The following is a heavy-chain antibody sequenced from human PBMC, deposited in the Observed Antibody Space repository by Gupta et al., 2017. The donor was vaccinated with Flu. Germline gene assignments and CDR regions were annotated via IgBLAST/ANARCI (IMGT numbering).Heavy chain of an antibody. D-gene: IGHD6-19*01. Sequence: QVQLVESGGGVVQPGRSLRLSCTASGFVFSNYGMHWVRQAPGKGLEWVALISYDGSNTYYADSGKGRFTISRDNSKNTLFLQMNSLRAEDTALYYCAKDLSGWSHIWCFDLWCRGTLVTVSS. V-gene: IGHV3-30*18. CDR3: AKDLSGWSHIWCFDL. CDR2: ISYDGSNT. J-gene: IGHJ2*01. CDR1: GFVFSNYG.